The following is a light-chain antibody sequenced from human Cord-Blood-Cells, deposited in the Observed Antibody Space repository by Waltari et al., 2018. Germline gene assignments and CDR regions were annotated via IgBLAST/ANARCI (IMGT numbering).Light chain of an antibody. CDR3: SSYTSSSTVV. Sequence: QSALTQPASVSGSHGQSITIPCTGTSSDVGGYNYVSWYQQHPGKAPKLMIYDVSNRPSGVSNRFSGSKSGNTASLTISGLQAEDEADYYCSSYTSSSTVVFGGGTKLTVL. CDR1: SSDVGGYNY. CDR2: DVS. V-gene: IGLV2-14*01. J-gene: IGLJ2*01.